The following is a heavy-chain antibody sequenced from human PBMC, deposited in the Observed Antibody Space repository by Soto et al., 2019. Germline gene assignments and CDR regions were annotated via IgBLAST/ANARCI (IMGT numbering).Heavy chain of an antibody. D-gene: IGHD2-21*02. Sequence: SETLSLTCIVSGESISSSSYYWGWIRQPPGKGLEWFGSIYYSGRTYYNPSFKSRVTISIDTSKNQFSLKLSSVTATDTAVYYCARQRTTVVTQAYFDHWGQGALVTVSS. J-gene: IGHJ4*02. CDR2: IYYSGRT. V-gene: IGHV4-39*01. CDR1: GESISSSSYY. CDR3: ARQRTTVVTQAYFDH.